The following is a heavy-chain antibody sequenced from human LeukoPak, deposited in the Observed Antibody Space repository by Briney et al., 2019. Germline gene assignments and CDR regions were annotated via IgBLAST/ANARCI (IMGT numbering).Heavy chain of an antibody. J-gene: IGHJ5*02. D-gene: IGHD2-15*01. CDR3: ARANCSGGSCYSAEYNWFDP. CDR2: INPNSGGT. CDR1: GYTFTGYY. V-gene: IGHV1-2*02. Sequence: ASVKVSCKASGYTFTGYYMHWVRQAPGQGLEWMGWINPNSGGTNYAQKFQGRVTMTRDTSISTAYMELSRLRSDDTAVYYCARANCSGGSCYSAEYNWFDPWGQGTLVTVSS.